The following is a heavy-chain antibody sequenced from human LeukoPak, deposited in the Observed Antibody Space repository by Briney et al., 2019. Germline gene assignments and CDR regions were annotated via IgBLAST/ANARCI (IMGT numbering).Heavy chain of an antibody. J-gene: IGHJ6*03. Sequence: PSDTLSLTCARDSLSGYSVTWVRQPPGKVLESIGEISQTGNTNYSPSLKSRLTMSIDTSKHQSSLNLSSATTADTAVYFCARGILRYDWTDSDVRAFHHYYYMDVWGPGVTVSVSS. V-gene: IGHV4-34*01. CDR3: ARGILRYDWTDSDVRAFHHYYYMDV. D-gene: IGHD1-20*01. CDR2: ISQTGNT. CDR1: DSLSGYS.